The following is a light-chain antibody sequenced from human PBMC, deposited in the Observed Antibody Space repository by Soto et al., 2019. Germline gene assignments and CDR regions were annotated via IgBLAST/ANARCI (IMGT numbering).Light chain of an antibody. J-gene: IGKJ4*01. CDR2: GAS. CDR3: QQYRSSPT. V-gene: IGKV3-20*01. Sequence: EIVLTQSPGSLSLSPGERATLSCRASQSVSSKYLGWYQQKPGQAPRLLIYGASRRATGIPDRFSGSGSGTDFTLTISGLEPEDFAVYYCQQYRSSPTFGGGTKVDIK. CDR1: QSVSSKY.